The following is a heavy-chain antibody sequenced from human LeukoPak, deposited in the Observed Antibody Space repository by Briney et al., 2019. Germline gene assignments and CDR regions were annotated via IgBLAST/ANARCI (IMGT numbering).Heavy chain of an antibody. D-gene: IGHD3-3*01. CDR3: ARGPSPTIFGVVINYSYYYGMDV. CDR2: IYYSGST. J-gene: IGHJ6*02. V-gene: IGHV4-30-4*01. CDR1: GGSISSGDYY. Sequence: SETLSLTCTVSGGSISSGDYYWSWIRQPPGKGLEWSGYIYYSGSTYYNPSLKSRVTISVDTSKNQFSLKLSSVTAADTAVYYCARGPSPTIFGVVINYSYYYGMDVWGQGTTVTVSS.